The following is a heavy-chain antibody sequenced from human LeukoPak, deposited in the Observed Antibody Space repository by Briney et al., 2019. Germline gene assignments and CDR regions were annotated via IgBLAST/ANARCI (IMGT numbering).Heavy chain of an antibody. CDR3: AKGAPGYSGYDRFDY. Sequence: PGGSLRLSCAASGFTFDDYAMHWVRQAPGKGLEWVSGISWNSGSIGYADSVKGRFTISRDNAKNSLYLQMNSLRAEDMALYYCAKGAPGYSGYDRFDYWGQGTLVTVSS. J-gene: IGHJ4*02. CDR1: GFTFDDYA. V-gene: IGHV3-9*03. CDR2: ISWNSGSI. D-gene: IGHD5-12*01.